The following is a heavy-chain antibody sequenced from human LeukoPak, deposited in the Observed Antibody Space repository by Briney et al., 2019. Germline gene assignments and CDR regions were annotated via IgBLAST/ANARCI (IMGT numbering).Heavy chain of an antibody. V-gene: IGHV3-23*01. Sequence: GGSLRLSCAVAGFNFWSTGMSWVRQAPGKGLEWVSAIGGGGSDTKYTDSVEGRFTILRDISKNTLYLQMNSLRAEDTAVYCCAKDVFRWAFDIWGQGTMVTVSS. CDR3: AKDVFRWAFDI. D-gene: IGHD5-24*01. J-gene: IGHJ3*02. CDR1: GFNFWSTG. CDR2: IGGGGSDT.